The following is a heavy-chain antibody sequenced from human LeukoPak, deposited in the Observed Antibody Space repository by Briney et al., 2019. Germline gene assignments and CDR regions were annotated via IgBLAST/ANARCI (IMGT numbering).Heavy chain of an antibody. CDR2: IRNKVNSYTT. CDR3: AGAPLYSSGCIDY. Sequence: GGSLRLSCEASGFTFSDYYMDWVRQAPGKGLEWVGRIRNKVNSYTTEYAASVKGRFTISRDDSKNSLYLQMNSLKTEDTAVYYCAGAPLYSSGCIDYWGQGTLVTVSS. J-gene: IGHJ4*02. D-gene: IGHD6-19*01. CDR1: GFTFSDYY. V-gene: IGHV3-72*01.